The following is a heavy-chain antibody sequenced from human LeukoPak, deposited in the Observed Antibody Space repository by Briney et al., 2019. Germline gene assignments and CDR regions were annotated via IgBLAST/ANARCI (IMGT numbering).Heavy chain of an antibody. CDR3: ARRSYCYSTSCYGYWFDS. Sequence: GESLKISCKGSGYSFTTYWIGWVRQMPGKGLEWMGFIHPGKSDTRYSPSFQGQVTFSADKSISTAYLQWSSLKASDTAMYYCARRSYCYSTSCYGYWFDSWGQGTLVTVSS. CDR1: GYSFTTYW. D-gene: IGHD2-2*01. J-gene: IGHJ5*01. CDR2: IHPGKSDT. V-gene: IGHV5-51*01.